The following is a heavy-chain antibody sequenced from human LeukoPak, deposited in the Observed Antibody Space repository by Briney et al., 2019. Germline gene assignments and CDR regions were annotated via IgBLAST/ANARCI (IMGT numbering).Heavy chain of an antibody. CDR2: INHDGRVK. CDR3: ARDPGFSSFDS. CDR1: GFTFSNYW. J-gene: IGHJ4*02. Sequence: GGSLRLSCAVSGFTFSNYWVTWVRQTPGKGLEFVANINHDGRVKNYVGSAKCRFTISRDNAKNSLYLQMTSLRVDDTAIYYCARDPGFSSFDSWGQGTLVTVSS. D-gene: IGHD3-3*02. V-gene: IGHV3-7*01.